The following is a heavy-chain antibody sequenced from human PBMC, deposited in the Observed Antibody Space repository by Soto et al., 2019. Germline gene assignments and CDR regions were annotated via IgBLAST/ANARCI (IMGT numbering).Heavy chain of an antibody. V-gene: IGHV1-69*01. CDR3: ARGLVQLWLHKNYYYYGMDV. CDR1: GGTFSSYA. D-gene: IGHD5-18*01. Sequence: QVQLVQSGAEVKKPGSSVKVSCKASGGTFSSYAISWVRQAPGQGLEWMGGIIPIFGTANYAQKFQGRVTITADESTSTAYMELSSLRSEDTAVYYCARGLVQLWLHKNYYYYGMDVWGQGTTVTVSS. J-gene: IGHJ6*02. CDR2: IIPIFGTA.